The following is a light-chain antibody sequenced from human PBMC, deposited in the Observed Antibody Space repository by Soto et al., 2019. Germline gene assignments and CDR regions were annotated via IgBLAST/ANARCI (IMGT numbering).Light chain of an antibody. V-gene: IGKV3-20*01. J-gene: IGKJ4*01. CDR2: GAS. CDR1: QSVSTNY. Sequence: EIVLTQSPGTLSLSPGERATLSCRASQSVSTNYLAWYQQKPGQAPRLLIYGASSRATGIPDRFSGSGSGTDFTLTISRLEPEDFAVYFCHQYGSSPLTFGGGTQVEIK. CDR3: HQYGSSPLT.